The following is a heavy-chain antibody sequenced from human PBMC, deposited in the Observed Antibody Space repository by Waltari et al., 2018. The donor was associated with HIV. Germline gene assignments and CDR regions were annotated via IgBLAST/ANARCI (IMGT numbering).Heavy chain of an antibody. Sequence: QVQLQESGPGLVKPSQTLSLTCTVSGGSIRSGSYYWSWIRQPAGKGLEWIGRIYTSGSTNYNPSLKSRVTISVDTSKNQFSLKLSSVTAADTAVYYCARDSVVVTAVWAFDIWGQGTVVTVSS. D-gene: IGHD2-21*02. CDR1: GGSIRSGSYY. V-gene: IGHV4-61*02. CDR3: ARDSVVVTAVWAFDI. J-gene: IGHJ3*02. CDR2: IYTSGST.